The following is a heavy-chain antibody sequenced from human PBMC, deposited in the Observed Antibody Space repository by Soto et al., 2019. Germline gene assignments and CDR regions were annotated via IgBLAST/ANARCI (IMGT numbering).Heavy chain of an antibody. CDR3: AKSGTVLNWFDP. J-gene: IGHJ5*02. Sequence: GGSLRLFCAASGFTFSSYAMNWVRQAPGKGLEWVSTISDSGGSTYFADSVKGRFSISRDNSRNTLYLQMNSLRAEDTAVYYCAKSGTVLNWFDPWGQGTQVTVSS. V-gene: IGHV3-23*01. CDR1: GFTFSSYA. D-gene: IGHD1-1*01. CDR2: ISDSGGST.